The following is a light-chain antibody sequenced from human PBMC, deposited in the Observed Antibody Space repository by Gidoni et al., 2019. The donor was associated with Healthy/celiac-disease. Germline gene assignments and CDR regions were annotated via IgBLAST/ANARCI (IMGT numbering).Light chain of an antibody. CDR3: QQYGSSPST. Sequence: EIVLTQSPGTLSLSPGERATLSCRARKSVSSNYLAWYQQKPGQAPRLLIYGASSRATGIPDRFSGSGSGTDFTLTISRLEPEDFSVYYCQQYGSSPSTFGPGTKVDIK. CDR2: GAS. V-gene: IGKV3-20*01. CDR1: KSVSSNY. J-gene: IGKJ3*01.